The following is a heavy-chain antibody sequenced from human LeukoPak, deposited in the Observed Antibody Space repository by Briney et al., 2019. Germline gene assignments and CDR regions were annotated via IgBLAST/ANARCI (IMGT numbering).Heavy chain of an antibody. CDR2: IFYSGST. J-gene: IGHJ6*02. V-gene: IGHV4-61*08. D-gene: IGHD3-22*01. CDR3: ARGTYYYDSSGYYYYYYGMDV. Sequence: SGTLSLTCTVSGGSVSSGGYYWSCIQPPKGKGLEWYGYIFYSGSTNYNPSLKSRVTISVDTSKNQFSLKLSSVTAADTDVYYCARGTYYYDSSGYYYYYYGMDVWGQGTTVTVSS. CDR1: GGSVSSGGYY.